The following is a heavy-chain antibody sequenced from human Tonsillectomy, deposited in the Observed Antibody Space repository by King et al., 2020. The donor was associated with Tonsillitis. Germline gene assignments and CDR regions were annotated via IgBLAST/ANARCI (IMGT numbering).Heavy chain of an antibody. V-gene: IGHV3-30*18. J-gene: IGHJ4*02. CDR1: GFTFSSYG. CDR2: ISYDGSNK. Sequence: VQLVESGGGVVQPGRSLRLSCAASGFTFSSYGMHWVRQAPGKGLEWVALISYDGSNKYYAVSVKGRFTISRDNSNSTLYLQMNSLGAEETAGYYCAKGGGPRTTWLFDYRGQGTLVTVSS. CDR3: AKGGGPRTTWLFDY. D-gene: IGHD3-16*01.